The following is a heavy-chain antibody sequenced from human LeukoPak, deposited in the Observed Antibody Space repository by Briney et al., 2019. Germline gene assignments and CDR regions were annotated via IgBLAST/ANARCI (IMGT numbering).Heavy chain of an antibody. D-gene: IGHD2-15*01. J-gene: IGHJ4*02. CDR2: IKSKTDGGTT. Sequence: PGGSLRLSCAASGFTFSNAWMSWVRQAPGKGLEWVGRIKSKTDGGTTDYAAPVKGRFTISRDDSKNTLYLQMNSLKTEDTAVYYCTTNTGYCSGGSCYIPIDYWGQGTLVTVSS. CDR3: TTNTGYCSGGSCYIPIDY. CDR1: GFTFSNAW. V-gene: IGHV3-15*01.